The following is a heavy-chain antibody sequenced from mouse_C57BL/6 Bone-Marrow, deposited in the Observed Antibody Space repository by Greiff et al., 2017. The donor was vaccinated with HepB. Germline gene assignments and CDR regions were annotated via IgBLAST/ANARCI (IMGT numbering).Heavy chain of an antibody. V-gene: IGHV6-3*01. CDR3: MIYYDYPYWYFDV. CDR1: GFTFSNYW. J-gene: IGHJ1*03. Sequence: EVQVVESGGGLVQPGGSMKLSCVASGFTFSNYWMNWVRQSPEKGLEWVAQIRLKSDNYATHYAESVKGRFTISRDDSKSSVYLQMNNLRAEDTGIYYCMIYYDYPYWYFDVWGTGTTVTVSS. D-gene: IGHD2-4*01. CDR2: IRLKSDNYAT.